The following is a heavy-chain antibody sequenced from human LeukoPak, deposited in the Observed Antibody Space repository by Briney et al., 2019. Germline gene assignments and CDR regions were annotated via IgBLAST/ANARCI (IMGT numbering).Heavy chain of an antibody. Sequence: GGSLRLSCAASGFTFSSYWVHWVRQAPGKGQVWVSRINSDGSSTSYADSVKGRFTISRDNAKNTLYLQMNSLRAEDTAVYYCARGYCSSTSCPKDYHFDYWGQGTLVTVAS. CDR3: ARGYCSSTSCPKDYHFDY. J-gene: IGHJ4*02. V-gene: IGHV3-74*01. CDR1: GFTFSSYW. D-gene: IGHD2-2*01. CDR2: INSDGSST.